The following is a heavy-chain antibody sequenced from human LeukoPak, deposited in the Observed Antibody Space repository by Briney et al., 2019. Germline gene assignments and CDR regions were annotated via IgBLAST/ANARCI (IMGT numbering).Heavy chain of an antibody. V-gene: IGHV3-23*01. CDR1: GFTFSTYA. J-gene: IGHJ4*02. CDR2: LSGNGNTI. CDR3: AKALYGGRDY. D-gene: IGHD4-23*01. Sequence: AGSLTLSCAASGFTFSTYAMSWLRQAPGKGLECVSALSGNGNTIYYADSVKGRFTIYTDNSKNTSSLQMNSLRAEDTAVYWCAKALYGGRDYWGEGTLVPVSS.